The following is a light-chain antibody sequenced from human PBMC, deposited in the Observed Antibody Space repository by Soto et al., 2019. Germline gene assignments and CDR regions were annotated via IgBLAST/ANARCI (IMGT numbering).Light chain of an antibody. Sequence: EIVMTQSPATLSVSPGERATLSCRASQSVRSNLAWHQQKPGQASRLLIYGASTRATGIPARFSGSGSGTEFTLTISSLQSEDFAVYYCQQYNNWVTFGGGTKVDI. CDR3: QQYNNWVT. J-gene: IGKJ4*01. V-gene: IGKV3-15*01. CDR1: QSVRSN. CDR2: GAS.